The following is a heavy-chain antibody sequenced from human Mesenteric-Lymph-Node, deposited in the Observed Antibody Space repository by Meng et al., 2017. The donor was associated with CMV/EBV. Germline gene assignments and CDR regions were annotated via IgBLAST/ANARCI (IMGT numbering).Heavy chain of an antibody. J-gene: IGHJ4*02. Sequence: SETLSLTCTVSGGSFSSGDYYWSWIRQHPAKGLEWIGFIYYSGFTSYNPSLKSRVTMSVDTSKSQFSLKLTSVTAADTAVYYCAREREYCNFTSCPFDYWGQGTLVTVSS. CDR1: GGSFSSGDYY. CDR3: AREREYCNFTSCPFDY. D-gene: IGHD2-2*01. CDR2: IYYSGFT. V-gene: IGHV4-31*03.